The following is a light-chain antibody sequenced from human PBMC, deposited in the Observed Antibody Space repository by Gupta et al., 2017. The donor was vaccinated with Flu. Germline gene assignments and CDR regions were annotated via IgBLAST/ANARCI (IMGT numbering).Light chain of an antibody. CDR1: SSDVGRSDS. J-gene: IGLJ1*01. V-gene: IGLV2-14*01. Sequence: QSALSQPASLSGSPGQSIPISCPGTSSDVGRSDSVSWYQQHPDKAPKLIIYDVTNRPSGVSGRFSGSKSGNTASLTISGLQAEDETDDYCSSYTSGSTFYVFGTGTKVTVL. CDR2: DVT. CDR3: SSYTSGSTFYV.